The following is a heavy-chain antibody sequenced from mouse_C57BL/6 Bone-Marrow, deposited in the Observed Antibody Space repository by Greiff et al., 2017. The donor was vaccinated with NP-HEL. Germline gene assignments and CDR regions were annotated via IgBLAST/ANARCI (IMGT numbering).Heavy chain of an antibody. Sequence: VQLKESGPVLVKPGASVKMSCKASGYTFTDYYMNWVKQSHGKSLEWIGVINPYNGGTSYNQKFKGKATLTVDKSSSTAYMELNSLTSEDSAVYYCARSHWEIFAYWGQGTLVTVSA. CDR3: ARSHWEIFAY. D-gene: IGHD4-1*01. CDR1: GYTFTDYY. V-gene: IGHV1-19*01. CDR2: INPYNGGT. J-gene: IGHJ3*01.